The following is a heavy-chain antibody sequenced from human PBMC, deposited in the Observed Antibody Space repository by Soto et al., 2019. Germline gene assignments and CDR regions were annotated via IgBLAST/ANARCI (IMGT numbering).Heavy chain of an antibody. CDR1: GFTFDDYA. Sequence: EMQLVESGGGLVQPGRSLRLSCAASGFTFDDYAMHWVRQVPGKGLEWLSGISWISATIHYADSVKRRFTSSRDNAKNSLFLKMNTLLPEDTALYHCAIVMKLGAITTIHYFDCRGQGTLVIVTS. J-gene: IGHJ4*02. CDR3: AIVMKLGAITTIHYFDC. D-gene: IGHD3-22*01. CDR2: ISWISATI. V-gene: IGHV3-9*01.